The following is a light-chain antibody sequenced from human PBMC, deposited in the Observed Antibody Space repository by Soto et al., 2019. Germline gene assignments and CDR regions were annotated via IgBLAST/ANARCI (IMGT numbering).Light chain of an antibody. CDR2: AAS. Sequence: AIQMTQSPSSRSASVGDRVTITCRASQGVSNDVGWYQQKPGKAPRLLIYAASTLQSGVPSSSSVSQSATDFTLTISSLLPEDFSTYYWLQDFAYPLTFGGGTKVEIK. CDR1: QGVSND. J-gene: IGKJ4*01. CDR3: LQDFAYPLT. V-gene: IGKV1-6*01.